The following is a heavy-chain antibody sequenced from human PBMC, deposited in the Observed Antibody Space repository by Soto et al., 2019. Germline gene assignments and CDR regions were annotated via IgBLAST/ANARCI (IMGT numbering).Heavy chain of an antibody. V-gene: IGHV3-74*01. CDR2: FNSDGGST. D-gene: IGHD2-15*01. Sequence: EVQLVESGGGLVQPGGSLKLPCAALDSTFGSYGMTWLRQAPGKGWVWFSRFNSDGGSTSYADSVKGRFTISRDNAKNTLYLQMNSLRAEDTAVYYCARDLPYCSGGSCYPGGLDYWGQGTLVTVSS. J-gene: IGHJ4*02. CDR1: DSTFGSYG. CDR3: ARDLPYCSGGSCYPGGLDY.